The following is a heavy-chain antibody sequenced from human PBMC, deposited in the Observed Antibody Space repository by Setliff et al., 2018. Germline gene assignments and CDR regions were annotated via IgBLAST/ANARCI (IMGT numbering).Heavy chain of an antibody. CDR2: IIPMFGTT. J-gene: IGHJ6*03. V-gene: IGHV1-69*13. CDR1: GGTFSSYA. CDR3: ARVRDCSGGICHRGFHHYMDV. D-gene: IGHD2-15*01. Sequence: SVKVSCKASGGTFSSYAIDWVRQAPGQGLEWMGGIIPMFGTTNYAQRFRGRVTITADESTTTAYLELSSLRSEDTAVYYCARVRDCSGGICHRGFHHYMDVWGKGTTVTSP.